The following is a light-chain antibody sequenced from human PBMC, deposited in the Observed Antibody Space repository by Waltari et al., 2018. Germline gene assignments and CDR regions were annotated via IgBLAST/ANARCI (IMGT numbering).Light chain of an antibody. J-gene: IGLJ3*02. CDR3: QSYDSSNQGV. Sequence: NFMLTQPHSVSESPGKTVTISCTRSSGTIASNYVQWYQHRPGSAPTTVIYEANERPSGVPDRFSGSIDSSSNSASLTISGLKTEDEADYFCQSYDSSNQGVFGGGTKLTVL. V-gene: IGLV6-57*04. CDR1: SGTIASNY. CDR2: EAN.